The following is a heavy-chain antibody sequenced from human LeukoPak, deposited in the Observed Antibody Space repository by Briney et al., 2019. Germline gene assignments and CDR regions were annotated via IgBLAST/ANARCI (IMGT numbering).Heavy chain of an antibody. CDR2: IYYRGTT. J-gene: IGHJ4*02. Sequence: PSETLSLTCTVSGGSISSSSYYWGWIRQPPGKGLEWIGSIYYRGTTYYNPSLKSRVTISVDTSKNQFSLKLSSVTAADTAMYYCARDPYGGYGNLDYWGQGTLVTVSS. CDR1: GGSISSSSYY. V-gene: IGHV4-39*07. CDR3: ARDPYGGYGNLDY. D-gene: IGHD5-12*01.